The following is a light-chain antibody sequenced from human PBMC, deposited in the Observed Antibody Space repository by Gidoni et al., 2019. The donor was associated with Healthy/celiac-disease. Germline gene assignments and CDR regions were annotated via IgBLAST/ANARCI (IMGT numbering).Light chain of an antibody. Sequence: QSVLTQPPSVSGAPGQRVTISCTGSSSNIGAGYYVHWYQQLPGTAPKLLIYGNSNRPSGVPDRFSGSKSGTSASLAITGLQAEDEADYYCQSYDSSLSGPAYVFGTGTKVTVL. CDR3: QSYDSSLSGPAYV. CDR1: SSNIGAGYY. V-gene: IGLV1-40*01. CDR2: GNS. J-gene: IGLJ1*01.